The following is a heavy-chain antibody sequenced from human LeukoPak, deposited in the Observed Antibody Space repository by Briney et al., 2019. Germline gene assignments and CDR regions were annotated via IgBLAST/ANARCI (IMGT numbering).Heavy chain of an antibody. CDR2: IYSEGRRT. CDR1: GFSFSSNW. D-gene: IGHD1-26*01. J-gene: IGHJ3*02. Sequence: GGSLRLSCAASGFSFSSNWMHWGRQAPGKGLVWVSRIYSEGRRTDYADSVKGRFTISGDSAKNTLYLEMTGLRAEDTAVYYCTRSGRGGAFDIWGQGTMVTVS. V-gene: IGHV3-74*01. CDR3: TRSGRGGAFDI.